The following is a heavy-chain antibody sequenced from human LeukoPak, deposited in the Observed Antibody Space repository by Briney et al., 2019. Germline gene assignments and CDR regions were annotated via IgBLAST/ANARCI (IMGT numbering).Heavy chain of an antibody. CDR3: ARSRWLQIPYAFDI. D-gene: IGHD5-24*01. CDR2: ISAYNGNT. CDR1: GYTFTSYG. J-gene: IGHJ3*02. Sequence: ASVKVSCKASGYTFTSYGISWVRQAPGQGLEWMGWISAYNGNTNYAQKLQGRVTMTTDTSTSTAYMELRSLRSDDTAVYYCARSRWLQIPYAFDIWGQGTMVTVSS. V-gene: IGHV1-18*01.